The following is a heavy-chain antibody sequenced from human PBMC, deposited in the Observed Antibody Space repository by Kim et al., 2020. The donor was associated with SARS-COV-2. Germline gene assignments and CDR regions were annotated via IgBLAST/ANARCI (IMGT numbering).Heavy chain of an antibody. V-gene: IGHV4-59*12. D-gene: IGHD4-17*01. Sequence: SETLSLTCTVSGDSISSDFWSWIRQPPGKGLEWIGYIHHSGSATYNPSLKSRVTISLDKSKNQFSLKLISVNAADTAVFYCARGLALRDYYYMDVWGNGT. CDR1: GDSISSDF. CDR3: ARGLALRDYYYMDV. CDR2: IHHSGSA. J-gene: IGHJ6*03.